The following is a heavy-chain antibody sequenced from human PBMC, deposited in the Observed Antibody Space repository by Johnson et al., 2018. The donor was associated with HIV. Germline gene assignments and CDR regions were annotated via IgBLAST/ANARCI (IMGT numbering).Heavy chain of an antibody. Sequence: EVQVVESGGGVVQPGRSLRLSCAASGFTFSSYDMHWVRQATGKGLEWVSAIGTAGDTYYPGSVKGRFPISRDNSKNKLYLQMNSLRAEDTGVYCCARGSVAGTYLHYAFDIWGQGTMVTVSS. CDR1: GFTFSSYD. V-gene: IGHV3-13*01. J-gene: IGHJ3*02. CDR3: ARGSVAGTYLHYAFDI. D-gene: IGHD1/OR15-1a*01. CDR2: IGTAGDT.